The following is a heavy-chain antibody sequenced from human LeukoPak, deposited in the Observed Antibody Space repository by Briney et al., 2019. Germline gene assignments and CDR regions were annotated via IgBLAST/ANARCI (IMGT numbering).Heavy chain of an antibody. CDR1: GYTFTGYY. J-gene: IGHJ4*02. CDR2: INPNSGGT. D-gene: IGHD5-18*01. CDR3: ARDLLWDTASFDY. V-gene: IGHV1-2*02. Sequence: ASVKVSCKASGYTFTGYYMHWVRQAPGQGLEWMGWINPNSGGTNYAQKFQGRVTMTRDTSISTAYVELSRLRSDDTAVYYCARDLLWDTASFDYWGQGTLVTVSS.